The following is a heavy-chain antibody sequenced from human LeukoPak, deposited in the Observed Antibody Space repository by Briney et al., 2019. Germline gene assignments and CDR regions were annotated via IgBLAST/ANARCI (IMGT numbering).Heavy chain of an antibody. CDR1: GVSFSGYY. CDR2: INHSGST. D-gene: IGHD4-23*01. V-gene: IGHV4-34*01. CDR3: ASRLRWYIYYFDY. J-gene: IGHJ4*02. Sequence: SETLSLTCAVYGVSFSGYYWSWIRQPPGKGLEWIGEINHSGSTNYNPSLKSRVTISVDTSKNQFSLKLSSVTAADTAVYYCASRLRWYIYYFDYWGQGTLVTVSS.